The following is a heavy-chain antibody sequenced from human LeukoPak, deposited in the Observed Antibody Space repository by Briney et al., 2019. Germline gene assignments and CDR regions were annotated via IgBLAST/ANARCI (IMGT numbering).Heavy chain of an antibody. J-gene: IGHJ4*02. CDR1: GFTFSDAW. V-gene: IGHV3-30*03. D-gene: IGHD2-15*01. Sequence: PGGSLRLSCAASGFTFSDAWMTWVRKAPGRGLEWVALILYDEKYYADSVKGRFTISRDNSKNTLYLQMDSLRAEDTAVYYCARYCSGGCYSGVDYWGQGTLVTVPS. CDR3: ARYCSGGCYSGVDY. CDR2: ILYDEK.